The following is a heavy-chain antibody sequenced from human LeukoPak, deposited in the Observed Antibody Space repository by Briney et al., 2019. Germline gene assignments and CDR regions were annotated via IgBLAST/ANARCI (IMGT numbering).Heavy chain of an antibody. V-gene: IGHV1-2*02. D-gene: IGHD1-1*01. CDR1: GYTFTGYY. CDR3: ARGRTGTAWNWFDP. Sequence: ASVKVSCKASGYTFTGYYMHWVRQAPGQGLEWMGWINPNSGGTNYAQKFQGRVTMTRDTSISTAYMELSRLRSDDTAVYYCARGRTGTAWNWFDPWGQGTLVTVSS. CDR2: INPNSGGT. J-gene: IGHJ5*02.